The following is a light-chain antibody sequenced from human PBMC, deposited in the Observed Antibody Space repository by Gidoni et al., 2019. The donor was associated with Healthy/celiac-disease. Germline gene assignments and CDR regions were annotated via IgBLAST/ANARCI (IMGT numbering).Light chain of an antibody. CDR1: QSVSSN. Sequence: EIVMTQSPATLSVSPGERATLSCRASQSVSSNLAWYQQKPGQAPRLLIYGASTRATGLPARCSGSGSGTEFTLTISSLQSEDFAVYYCQQYNNWPPTFGQGTKVEIK. CDR2: GAS. V-gene: IGKV3-15*01. J-gene: IGKJ1*01. CDR3: QQYNNWPPT.